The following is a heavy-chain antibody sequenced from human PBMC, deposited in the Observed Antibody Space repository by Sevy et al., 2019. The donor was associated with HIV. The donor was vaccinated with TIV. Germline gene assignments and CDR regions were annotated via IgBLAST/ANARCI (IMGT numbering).Heavy chain of an antibody. CDR2: IKRDGSEK. CDR3: ARDCSSASCLWGMDV. J-gene: IGHJ6*02. Sequence: GESLKISCAASGFTFSSYWMSWVRQAPGKGLEWVANIKRDGSEKYYVDSVKGRFTISRDNAKNSVYLQMNSLRAEDTAVYYCARDCSSASCLWGMDVWGQGTTVTVSS. D-gene: IGHD2-2*01. CDR1: GFTFSSYW. V-gene: IGHV3-7*03.